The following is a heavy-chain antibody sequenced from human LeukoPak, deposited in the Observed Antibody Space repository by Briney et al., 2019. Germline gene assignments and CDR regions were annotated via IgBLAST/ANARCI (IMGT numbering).Heavy chain of an antibody. CDR3: AREARTYYYYMDV. CDR1: GYTSTSYY. J-gene: IGHJ6*03. V-gene: IGHV1-46*01. D-gene: IGHD1-14*01. Sequence: GASVKVSCKASGYTSTSYYMHWVRQAPGQGLEWMGIINPSGGSTSYAQKFQGRVTMTRDTSTSTVYMELSSLRSEDTAVYYCAREARTYYYYMDVWGKGTTVTVSS. CDR2: INPSGGST.